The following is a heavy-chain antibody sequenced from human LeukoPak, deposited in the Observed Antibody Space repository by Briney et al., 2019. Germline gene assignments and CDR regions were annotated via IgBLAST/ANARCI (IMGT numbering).Heavy chain of an antibody. J-gene: IGHJ6*02. CDR3: ARDRTSSGRNYYYYYGMDV. V-gene: IGHV3-53*01. CDR2: IYSGGST. CDR1: GFTFSSYN. Sequence: GGSLRLSCAASGFTFSSYNMHWVRQAPGKGLEWVSVIYSGGSTYYADSVKGRFTISRDNSKNTLYLQMNSLRAEDTAVYYCARDRTSSGRNYYYYYGMDVWGQGTTVTVSS. D-gene: IGHD6-19*01.